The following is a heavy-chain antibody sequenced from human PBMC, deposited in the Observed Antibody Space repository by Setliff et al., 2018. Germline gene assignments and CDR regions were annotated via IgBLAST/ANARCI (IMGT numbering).Heavy chain of an antibody. Sequence: SCTVSHFSLTSGFYWAWIRQPPGKGLEWIGRIHYRGTTYSNASLASRLTISVDTAKNQFSLKLTSVTAADTAVYYCARTGTYRYFDYWGQGTRVTVSS. J-gene: IGHJ4*02. V-gene: IGHV4-38-2*02. D-gene: IGHD1-1*01. CDR1: HFSLTSGFY. CDR2: IHYRGTT. CDR3: ARTGTYRYFDY.